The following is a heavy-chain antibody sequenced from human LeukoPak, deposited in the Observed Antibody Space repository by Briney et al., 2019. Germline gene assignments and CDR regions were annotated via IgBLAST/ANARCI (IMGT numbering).Heavy chain of an antibody. CDR3: ARDRYSSGWKMDYYYGMDV. CDR1: GGSISSYY. Sequence: SETLSLTCTVSGGSISSYYWSWIRQPAGKGLEWIGRIYSSGSTNYNPSLKSRVTMSVDTSKNQFSLKLSSVTAADTAVYYCARDRYSSGWKMDYYYGMDVWGQGTTVTVSS. J-gene: IGHJ6*02. D-gene: IGHD6-19*01. CDR2: IYSSGST. V-gene: IGHV4-4*07.